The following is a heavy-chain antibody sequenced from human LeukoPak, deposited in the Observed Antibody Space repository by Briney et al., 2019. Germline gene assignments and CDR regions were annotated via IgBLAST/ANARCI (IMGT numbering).Heavy chain of an antibody. CDR1: GFTFSTYG. CDR3: AKGDGDY. Sequence: GGSLRLSCGASGFTFSTYGMHWVRQAPGKGLEWVAVIWYDGSNKYYADSVKGRFTTSRDNSRDTLYLQMSSLRAEDTAVYYCAKGDGDYWGQGTLVTVSS. CDR2: IWYDGSNK. J-gene: IGHJ4*02. V-gene: IGHV3-33*06.